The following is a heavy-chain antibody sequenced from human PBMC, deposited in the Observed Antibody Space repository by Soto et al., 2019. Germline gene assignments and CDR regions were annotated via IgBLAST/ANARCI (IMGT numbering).Heavy chain of an antibody. CDR2: ISSSGDTT. D-gene: IGHD2-15*01. V-gene: IGHV3-23*01. Sequence: EVQMLETGGGLVQTGGSLRLSCSASGFTFSGYAMSWVRRGPGRGLEWLSAISSSGDTTYYADPVKGRFTISRDNSKNTLFLQMNSLRADDTAVYYCAKDLRGDDLRIDYCGQGALVTVSS. CDR3: AKDLRGDDLRIDY. J-gene: IGHJ4*02. CDR1: GFTFSGYA.